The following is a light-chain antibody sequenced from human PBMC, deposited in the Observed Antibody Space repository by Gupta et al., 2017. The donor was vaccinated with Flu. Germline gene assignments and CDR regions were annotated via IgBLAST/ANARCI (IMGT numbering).Light chain of an antibody. V-gene: IGLV2-14*01. CDR3: SSYTGSSTFDV. J-gene: IGLJ1*01. Sequence: SPLSHPASPSPSPVQSITISCTGTSSDVGGSNYVSWYQQHPGKAPKLMIYDVSNRPSGVSSRFSGSKSGNTASLTISGLQAEDSADYYCSSYTGSSTFDVFGTGTKVTVL. CDR1: SSDVGGSNY. CDR2: DVS.